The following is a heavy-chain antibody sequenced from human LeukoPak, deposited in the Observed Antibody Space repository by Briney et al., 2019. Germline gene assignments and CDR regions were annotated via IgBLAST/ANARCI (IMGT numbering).Heavy chain of an antibody. CDR1: GFTFTSSA. D-gene: IGHD5-18*01. J-gene: IGHJ6*02. Sequence: SVKVSCKASGFTFTSSAVQWVRQARGQRLEWIGWIVVGSGNTNYARKFQERVTITRDMSTSTAYMELSSLRSEDTAVYYCAAGSRGYSYGLYYYYGMDVWGQGTTVTVSS. CDR2: IVVGSGNT. V-gene: IGHV1-58*01. CDR3: AAGSRGYSYGLYYYYGMDV.